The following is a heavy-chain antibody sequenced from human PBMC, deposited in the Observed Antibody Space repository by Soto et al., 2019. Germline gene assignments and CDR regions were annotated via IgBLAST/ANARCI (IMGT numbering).Heavy chain of an antibody. CDR2: TYHSGST. CDR3: ARRHVVVPAAIDY. D-gene: IGHD2-2*02. J-gene: IGHJ4*02. Sequence: PSETLSLTCAVSSGSISSSNWWSWVRQPPGKGLEWIGETYHSGSTNYNPSLKSRVTISVDKSKNQFSLKLSSVTAADTAVYYCARRHVVVPAAIDYWGQGTLVTVSS. V-gene: IGHV4-4*02. CDR1: SGSISSSNW.